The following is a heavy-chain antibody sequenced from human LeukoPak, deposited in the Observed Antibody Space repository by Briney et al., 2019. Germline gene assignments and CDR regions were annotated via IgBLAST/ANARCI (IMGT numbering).Heavy chain of an antibody. J-gene: IGHJ4*01. Sequence: GGSLRLSCAASGFTFSNSAMSWVRQAPGKGLEWVSTLSGSGITTYYADSVKGRFTISRDNSKNTLYLQMNSLRAEDTAVYYCAKGTYSSGWSYFDYWGHGTLVTVSS. D-gene: IGHD6-19*01. CDR1: GFTFSNSA. V-gene: IGHV3-23*01. CDR2: LSGSGITT. CDR3: AKGTYSSGWSYFDY.